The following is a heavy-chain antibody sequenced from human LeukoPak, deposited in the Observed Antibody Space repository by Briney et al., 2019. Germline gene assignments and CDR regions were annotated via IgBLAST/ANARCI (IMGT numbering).Heavy chain of an antibody. Sequence: PSETLSLTCTVSGGSISSGSYYWSWIRQPAGKGLEWIGRIYTSGSTNYNPSLKSRVTISVDTSKNQFSLKLSSVTAADTAVYYCARDEWGRSGSRLDYWGQGTLVTVSS. V-gene: IGHV4-61*02. CDR2: IYTSGST. CDR1: GGSISSGSYY. J-gene: IGHJ4*02. D-gene: IGHD1-26*01. CDR3: ARDEWGRSGSRLDY.